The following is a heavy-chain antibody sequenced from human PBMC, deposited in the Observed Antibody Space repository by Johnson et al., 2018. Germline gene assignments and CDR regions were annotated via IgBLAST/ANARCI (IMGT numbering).Heavy chain of an antibody. Sequence: QVQLVQSGAEVKKPGSSVKVSCKASGGTFSSYAISWVRQAPGQGLEWMGGIIPIFGTANSAQKFQGRVPITADESTSTAYMELSSLRSEDTAVYYYYSGSYYRDAFDIWGQGTMVTVSS. D-gene: IGHD1-26*01. V-gene: IGHV1-69*12. CDR2: IIPIFGTA. CDR1: GGTFSSYA. J-gene: IGHJ3*02. CDR3: YSGSYYRDAFDI.